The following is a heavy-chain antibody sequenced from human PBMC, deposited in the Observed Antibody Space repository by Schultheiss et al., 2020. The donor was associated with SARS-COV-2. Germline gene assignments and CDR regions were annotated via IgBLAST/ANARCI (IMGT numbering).Heavy chain of an antibody. CDR1: GGSFSGYY. CDR3: ARLGGITFGGIIV. J-gene: IGHJ4*02. D-gene: IGHD3-16*02. V-gene: IGHV4-59*01. CDR2: IYDGGST. Sequence: GSLRLSCAVYGGSFSGYYWSWIRQPPGKGLEWIGNIYDGGSTKYNPSLKSRVSISSDTSKNHFSLKLSSIIAADTAVYYCARLGGITFGGIIVWGQGTLVTVSS.